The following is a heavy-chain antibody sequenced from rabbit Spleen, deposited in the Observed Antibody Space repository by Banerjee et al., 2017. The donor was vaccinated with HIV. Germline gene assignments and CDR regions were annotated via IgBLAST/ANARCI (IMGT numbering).Heavy chain of an antibody. D-gene: IGHD8-1*01. V-gene: IGHV1S45*01. CDR3: ARDTGSSFSSYGMDL. J-gene: IGHJ3*01. Sequence: QEQLEESGGDLVKPEGSLTLTCKASGFALNNNYIMRWVRQAPGKGLEWIASIYINNPTTYYATWARGRFTISKTSSTTVTLQMTSLTVADTATYFCARDTGSSFSSYGMDLWGQGTLVTVS. CDR2: IYINNPTT. CDR1: GFALNNNYI.